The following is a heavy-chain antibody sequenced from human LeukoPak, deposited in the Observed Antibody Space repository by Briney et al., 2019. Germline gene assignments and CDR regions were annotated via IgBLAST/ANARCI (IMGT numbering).Heavy chain of an antibody. CDR3: ARDSTGYYGSGSYFLSG. Sequence: GGSLRLSCVASGFTFSSYSMNWVRQAPGKGLEWVSYISSSSSTIYYADSVKGRFTISRDNAKNSLYLQMNSLRAEDTAVYYCARDSTGYYGSGSYFLSGWGQGTLVTVSS. CDR2: ISSSSSTI. CDR1: GFTFSSYS. D-gene: IGHD3-10*01. J-gene: IGHJ4*02. V-gene: IGHV3-48*01.